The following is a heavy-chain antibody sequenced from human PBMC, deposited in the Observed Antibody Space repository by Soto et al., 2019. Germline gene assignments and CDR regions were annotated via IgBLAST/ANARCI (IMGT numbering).Heavy chain of an antibody. CDR3: ARYDYSSRWFDP. J-gene: IGHJ5*02. CDR1: ALNFSNYN. D-gene: IGHD3-10*01. Sequence: PGGSLRLSCAASALNFSNYNMNWVRQVPGKGLEWVSYISSTSSTIKYADSVKGRFTVSRDNAKNSLYLQMNSLRVEDTAVYYCARYDYSSRWFDPWSQGTLVTVSS. V-gene: IGHV3-48*01. CDR2: ISSTSSTI.